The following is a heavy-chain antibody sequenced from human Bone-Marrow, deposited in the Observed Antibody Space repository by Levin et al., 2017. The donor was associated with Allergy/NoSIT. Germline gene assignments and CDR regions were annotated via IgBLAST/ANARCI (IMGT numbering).Heavy chain of an antibody. V-gene: IGHV1-18*01. CDR1: GYTFTSYG. CDR2: ISAYNGNT. Sequence: ASVKVSCKASGYTFTSYGISWVRQAPGQGLEWMGWISAYNGNTNYAQKLQGRVTMTTDTSTSTAYRELRSLRSDDTPVYYCAIIYCSGGSCYSSRYYYTMDVWGQGTTVTVSS. CDR3: AIIYCSGGSCYSSRYYYTMDV. J-gene: IGHJ6*02. D-gene: IGHD2-15*01.